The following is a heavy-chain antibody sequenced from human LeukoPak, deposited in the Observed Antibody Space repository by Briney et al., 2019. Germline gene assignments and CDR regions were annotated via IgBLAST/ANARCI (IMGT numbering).Heavy chain of an antibody. J-gene: IGHJ4*02. CDR2: ISAYNGDT. CDR3: ARDYVEMSTVRDFGY. Sequence: ASVKVSCKAPGNAFTRYGFSWVRQAPGQGLEWMGWISAYNGDTTYAQKFQGRVTMTTDTSTSTAYMELRSLRSDDTAVYFCARDYVEMSTVRDFGYWGQGTLVTVSP. V-gene: IGHV1-18*01. CDR1: GNAFTRYG. D-gene: IGHD5-24*01.